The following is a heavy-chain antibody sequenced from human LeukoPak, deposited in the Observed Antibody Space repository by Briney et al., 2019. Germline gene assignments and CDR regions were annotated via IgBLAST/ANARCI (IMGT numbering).Heavy chain of an antibody. J-gene: IGHJ4*02. CDR1: GFTISSYW. D-gene: IGHD4-17*01. CDR2: IKQDGSEK. V-gene: IGHV3-7*01. Sequence: GGSLRLSCAASGFTISSYWMSWVRQAPGKGLEWVANIKQDGSEKYYVDSEKGRFTISRDNAKNSLYLQMNSLRAEDTAVYYCARDSPTYGDYGRAGYWGQGTLVTVSS. CDR3: ARDSPTYGDYGRAGY.